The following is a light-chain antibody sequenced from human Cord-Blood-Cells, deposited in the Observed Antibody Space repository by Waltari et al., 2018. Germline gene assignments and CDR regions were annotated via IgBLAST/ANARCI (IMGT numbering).Light chain of an antibody. Sequence: DIVMTQSPDSLAVSFGERATINCKSSQSVLYSSNNKNYLAWYQQKPGQPPKLLIYWASTRESGVPDRFSGSGSGTDFTLTISSLQAEDVAVYYCQQYYSTPWTFGQGTKVEIK. CDR2: WAS. CDR1: QSVLYSSNNKNY. CDR3: QQYYSTPWT. J-gene: IGKJ1*01. V-gene: IGKV4-1*01.